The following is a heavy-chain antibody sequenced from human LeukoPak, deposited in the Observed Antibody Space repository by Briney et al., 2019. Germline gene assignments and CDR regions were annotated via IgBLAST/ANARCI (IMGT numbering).Heavy chain of an antibody. J-gene: IGHJ4*02. V-gene: IGHV1-8*01. CDR1: GYTFTSYD. CDR2: MNPNSGNT. CDR3: AKDSRYYDFWSGGSLNFDY. D-gene: IGHD3-3*01. Sequence: ASVKVSCKASGYTFTSYDINWVRQATGQGLEWMGWMNPNSGNTGYAQKFQGRVTMTRNTSISTAYMELSSLRSEDTAVYYCAKDSRYYDFWSGGSLNFDYWGQGTLVTVSS.